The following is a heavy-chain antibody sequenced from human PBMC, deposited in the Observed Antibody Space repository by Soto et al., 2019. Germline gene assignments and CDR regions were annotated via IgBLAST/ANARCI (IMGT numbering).Heavy chain of an antibody. CDR3: AREAWSGCSGGSCYSVDYYYYYGMDV. CDR2: TYYRSKWYN. Sequence: KQSQTLSLTCAISGDSVSSNSAAWNWIRQSPSRGLEWLGRTYYRSKWYNDYAVSVKSRITINPDTSKNQFSLQLNSVTPEDTAVYYCAREAWSGCSGGSCYSVDYYYYYGMDVWGQGTTVTVSS. CDR1: GDSVSSNSAA. V-gene: IGHV6-1*01. J-gene: IGHJ6*02. D-gene: IGHD2-15*01.